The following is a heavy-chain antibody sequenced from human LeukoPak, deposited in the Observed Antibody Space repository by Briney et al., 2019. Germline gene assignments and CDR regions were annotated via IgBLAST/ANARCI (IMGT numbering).Heavy chain of an antibody. V-gene: IGHV1-18*01. CDR3: ARAGGQWLVRARYYYMDV. D-gene: IGHD6-19*01. Sequence: ASVKVSCKASGYTFTSYGISWVRQAPGQGLEWMGWISAYNGNTNYAQKLQGRVTMTTDTSTSTAYMELRSLRSDDTAVNYCARAGGQWLVRARYYYMDVWGKGTTVTVSS. CDR1: GYTFTSYG. CDR2: ISAYNGNT. J-gene: IGHJ6*03.